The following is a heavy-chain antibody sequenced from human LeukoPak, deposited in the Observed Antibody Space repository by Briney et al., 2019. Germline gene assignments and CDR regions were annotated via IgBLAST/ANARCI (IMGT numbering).Heavy chain of an antibody. CDR2: IYHSGST. CDR3: ARTTSTDAFDI. J-gene: IGHJ3*02. V-gene: IGHV4-59*12. Sequence: SSETLSLTCTVSGGSISSYYWSWIRQPPGKGLEWSGYIYHSGSTYYNPSLKSRVTISVDRAKNQFSLKLSSVTAADTAVYYCARTTSTDAFDIWGQGTMVTVSS. D-gene: IGHD1-14*01. CDR1: GGSISSYY.